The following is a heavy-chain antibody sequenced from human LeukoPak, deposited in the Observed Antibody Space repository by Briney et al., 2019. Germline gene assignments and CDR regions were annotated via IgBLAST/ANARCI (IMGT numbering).Heavy chain of an antibody. CDR2: ISWSSGNI. D-gene: IGHD4-23*01. CDR1: GFTFGDHA. Sequence: GGSLRLSCAASGFTFGDHAMHWVRQAPGKGLEWVPGISWSSGNIAYADSVKGRFFISRDNAKNSLHLQMNSLRVEDTAFYYCAKASNDYGGNSYFDYWGQGTLVTVSS. CDR3: AKASNDYGGNSYFDY. V-gene: IGHV3-9*01. J-gene: IGHJ4*02.